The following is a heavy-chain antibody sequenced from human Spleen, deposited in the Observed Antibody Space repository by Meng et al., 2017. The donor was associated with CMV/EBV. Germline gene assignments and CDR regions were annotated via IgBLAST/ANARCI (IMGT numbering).Heavy chain of an antibody. CDR3: ARDPYDSSGYRWIDP. CDR1: GFTFSSYS. J-gene: IGHJ5*02. V-gene: IGHV3-21*01. CDR2: ISSSSSYI. Sequence: EVQLVXSXXXXXKPXGXXXLSXSXSGFTFSSYSMNWVRQAPGKGLEWVSSISSSSSYIYYADSVKGRFTISRDNAKNSLYLQMNSLRAEDTAVYYCARDPYDSSGYRWIDPWGQGTLVTVSS. D-gene: IGHD3-22*01.